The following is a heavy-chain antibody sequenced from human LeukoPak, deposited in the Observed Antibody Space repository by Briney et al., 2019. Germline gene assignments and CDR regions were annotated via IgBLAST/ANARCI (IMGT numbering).Heavy chain of an antibody. D-gene: IGHD3-10*02. V-gene: IGHV3-66*02. CDR3: ARVRGLKKAALIRFALDAFDI. J-gene: IGHJ3*02. CDR1: GFTVSSNY. CDR2: IYSGGST. Sequence: GGSLRLSCAASGFTVSSNYMSWVRQAPGKGLEWVSVIYSGGSTYYADSVKGRFTISRDNSKNTLYLQMHSLRAEDTAVYYCARVRGLKKAALIRFALDAFDIWGQGTMVTVSS.